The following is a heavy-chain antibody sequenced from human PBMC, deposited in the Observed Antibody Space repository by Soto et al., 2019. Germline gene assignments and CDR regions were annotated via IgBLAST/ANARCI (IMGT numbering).Heavy chain of an antibody. V-gene: IGHV1-2*04. D-gene: IGHD3-9*01. CDR3: ARSVRDDILTGYSAYYYYGMDV. CDR2: INPNSGGT. J-gene: IGHJ6*02. CDR1: GYTFTGYY. Sequence: ASVKVSCKASGYTFTGYYMHWVRQAPGQGLEWMGWINPNSGGTNYAQKFQGWVTMTRDTSISTAYMELSRLRSDDTAVYYCARSVRDDILTGYSAYYYYGMDVWGQGTTVAVSS.